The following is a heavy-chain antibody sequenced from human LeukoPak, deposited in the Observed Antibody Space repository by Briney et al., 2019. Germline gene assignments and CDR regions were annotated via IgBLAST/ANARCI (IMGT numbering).Heavy chain of an antibody. Sequence: GGSLRLSCAASGFTFHTYALGWVRQAPGKELEWVSVISGSGNSKYYADSVKDRFTISRDNAKNTVYLQMNSQRAEETAVYYCARVLSGSWDWFDPWGQGTLVTVSS. CDR2: ISGSGNSK. CDR1: GFTFHTYA. J-gene: IGHJ5*02. V-gene: IGHV3-23*01. CDR3: ARVLSGSWDWFDP. D-gene: IGHD3-22*01.